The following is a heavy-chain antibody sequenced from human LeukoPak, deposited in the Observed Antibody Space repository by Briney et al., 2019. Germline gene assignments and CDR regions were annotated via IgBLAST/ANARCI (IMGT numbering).Heavy chain of an antibody. CDR1: GYTFTSYD. V-gene: IGHV1-8*03. CDR2: MNPNSGNT. J-gene: IGHJ6*03. D-gene: IGHD1-26*01. Sequence: ASVKVSCKASGYTFTSYDINWVRQATGQGLEWMGWMNPNSGNTGYAQKFQGRVTITRNTSISTAYMELSSLRSEDTAVYYCARGGGGSYGDYYYYYYMDVWGKGTMVTVSS. CDR3: ARGGGGSYGDYYYYYYMDV.